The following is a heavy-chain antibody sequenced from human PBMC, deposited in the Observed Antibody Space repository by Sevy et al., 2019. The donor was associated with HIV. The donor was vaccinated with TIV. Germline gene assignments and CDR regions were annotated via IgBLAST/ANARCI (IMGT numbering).Heavy chain of an antibody. D-gene: IGHD6-19*01. V-gene: IGHV4-39*01. Sequence: SDTLSFTCSVSGGSITSNNYYWGWIRQPPGKGLEWIGSIYHSGNTYYNPSLKSRVTVSVDTSRSHFSLKVTSVAASDTAVYFCASQPGYRSTYYGFSLSRTFDSWGPGTLVTVSS. J-gene: IGHJ4*02. CDR2: IYHSGNT. CDR3: ASQPGYRSTYYGFSLSRTFDS. CDR1: GGSITSNNYY.